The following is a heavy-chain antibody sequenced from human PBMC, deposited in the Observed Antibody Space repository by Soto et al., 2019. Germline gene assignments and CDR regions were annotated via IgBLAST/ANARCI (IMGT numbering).Heavy chain of an antibody. CDR1: GGSISSGGYY. V-gene: IGHV4-31*03. CDR2: IYYSGST. Sequence: SETLSLTCTVSGGSISSGGYYWSWIRQHPGKGLEWIGYIYYSGSTYYNPSLKSRVTISVDTSNNQFSLKLSSVTAADTAVYYCARNPFGYGSGGYHMDVWGQGTTVTVSS. CDR3: ARNPFGYGSGGYHMDV. J-gene: IGHJ6*02. D-gene: IGHD3-10*01.